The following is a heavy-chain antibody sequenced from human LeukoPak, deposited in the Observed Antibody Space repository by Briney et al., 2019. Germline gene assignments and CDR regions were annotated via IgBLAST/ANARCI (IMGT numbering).Heavy chain of an antibody. Sequence: PGGSLRLSCAASGFTFSSYTMSWVRQAPGKGLEWVSAISHTSEYTYHADSVKGRFTISRDNSKNTLYLQMNSLRAEDTAMYYCAKGGKWDVTPFDYWGQGTLVTVSS. CDR3: AKGGKWDVTPFDY. V-gene: IGHV3-23*01. D-gene: IGHD1-26*01. J-gene: IGHJ4*02. CDR2: ISHTSEYT. CDR1: GFTFSSYT.